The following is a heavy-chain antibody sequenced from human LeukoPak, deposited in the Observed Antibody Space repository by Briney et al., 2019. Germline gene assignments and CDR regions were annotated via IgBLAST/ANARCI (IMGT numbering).Heavy chain of an antibody. J-gene: IGHJ4*02. V-gene: IGHV3-66*01. CDR2: IYSGGST. Sequence: AGGSLRLSCAASGFTVSHDYMTWVRQAPGKGLEWVSVIYSGGSTYYADSVKGRFTISRDNSKNTLYLQMNSLRVEDTAVYYCARVGAEYITMVRGYYFDYWGQGTLVTVSS. CDR1: GFTVSHDY. D-gene: IGHD3-10*01. CDR3: ARVGAEYITMVRGYYFDY.